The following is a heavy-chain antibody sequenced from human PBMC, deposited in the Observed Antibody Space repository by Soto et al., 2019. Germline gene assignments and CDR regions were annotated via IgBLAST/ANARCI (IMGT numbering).Heavy chain of an antibody. J-gene: IGHJ4*02. D-gene: IGHD3-10*01. Sequence: ASVKVSCKASGYTFTSYAMHWVRQAPGQRLEWMGWINAGNGNTKYSQKFQGRVTITRDTSASTAYMELSSLRSEDTAVYYCARPLVRGVTPYYFDYWGQGTLVTVSS. CDR3: ARPLVRGVTPYYFDY. V-gene: IGHV1-3*01. CDR2: INAGNGNT. CDR1: GYTFTSYA.